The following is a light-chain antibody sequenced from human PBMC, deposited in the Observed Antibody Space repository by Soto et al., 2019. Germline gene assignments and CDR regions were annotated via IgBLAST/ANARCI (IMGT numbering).Light chain of an antibody. Sequence: QSALTQPASVSGSPGQSITISCTGTSSDVGNYNYVSWYQHHPGKAPKLLISGVSNRPSGISNRFSGSKSGNTASLTISRLQAEDEGHYYCSSFTSSNTHVFGTGTKVTVL. J-gene: IGLJ1*01. V-gene: IGLV2-14*01. CDR1: SSDVGNYNY. CDR2: GVS. CDR3: SSFTSSNTHV.